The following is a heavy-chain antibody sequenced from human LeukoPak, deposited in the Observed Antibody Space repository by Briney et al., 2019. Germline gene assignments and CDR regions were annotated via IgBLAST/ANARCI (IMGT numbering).Heavy chain of an antibody. CDR1: GFTFSDYY. CDR3: ASRSYYYYGMDV. J-gene: IGHJ6*02. Sequence: GSLRLSCAASGFTFSDYYMSWICQAPGKGLEWVSYISSSSSYTNYADSVKGRFTISRDNAKNSLYLQMNSLRAEDTAVYYCASRSYYYYGMDVWGQGTTVTVSS. V-gene: IGHV3-11*06. CDR2: ISSSSSYT.